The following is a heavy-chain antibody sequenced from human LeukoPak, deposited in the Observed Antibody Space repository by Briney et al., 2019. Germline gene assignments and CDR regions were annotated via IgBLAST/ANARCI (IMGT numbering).Heavy chain of an antibody. CDR3: ARGAEKATLPDY. J-gene: IGHJ4*02. V-gene: IGHV3-33*01. D-gene: IGHD5-24*01. CDR2: IYYDGINK. Sequence: GGSLRLSCEASGFAFSTYGMNWVRQGPGKGLEWVAAIYYDGINKYYADSVKGRFTISRDNTKNTLYLQMNSLRAEDTAVYYCARGAEKATLPDYWGQGTLVTVSS. CDR1: GFAFSTYG.